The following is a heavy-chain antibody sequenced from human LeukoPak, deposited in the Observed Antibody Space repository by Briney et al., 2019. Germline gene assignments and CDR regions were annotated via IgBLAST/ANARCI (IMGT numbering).Heavy chain of an antibody. CDR2: IKTNTVNP. CDR1: VYTFTSYA. Sequence: ASVKGSCKASVYTFTSYAMNWGRQAPGQGLVRMGCIKTNTVNPTYAQGFTGRFVFSLDTSVSTAYLQISSLKAEDTAVYYCARTRLWYCSGGSCYLFRAFDIWGQGTMVTVSS. V-gene: IGHV7-4-1*02. J-gene: IGHJ3*02. D-gene: IGHD2-15*01. CDR3: ARTRLWYCSGGSCYLFRAFDI.